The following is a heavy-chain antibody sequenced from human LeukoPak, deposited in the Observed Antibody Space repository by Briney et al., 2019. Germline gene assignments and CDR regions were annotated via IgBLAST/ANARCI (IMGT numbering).Heavy chain of an antibody. D-gene: IGHD5-24*01. CDR1: GGSISSGTYY. CDR2: INTSGST. J-gene: IGHJ2*01. CDR3: ARGRRDGYNFYWYFDL. Sequence: SETLSLTCTVSGGSISSGTYYWSWIRQPAGKGLEWIGRINTSGSTNYNPSLKNRVTISVETSKNQFSLNLTSVTAADTASYYCARGRRDGYNFYWYFDLWGRGTLVTVSS. V-gene: IGHV4-61*02.